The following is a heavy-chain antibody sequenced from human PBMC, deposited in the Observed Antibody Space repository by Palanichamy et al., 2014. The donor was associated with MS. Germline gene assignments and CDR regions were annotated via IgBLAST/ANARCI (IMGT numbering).Heavy chain of an antibody. J-gene: IGHJ6*03. CDR3: ARLRTTGFYYYMDV. CDR1: AFTFTDFY. V-gene: IGHV3-11*01. Sequence: QVQLVESGGGLVKPGGSLRLSCAASAFTFTDFYMTWIRQAPGKGLEFVSYINFNGNTVSYADSVEGRFTISRDNAKNSLSLQMNSLRAEDTAVYFCARLRTTGFYYYMDVWGKGTTVAVPS. D-gene: IGHD1-1*01. CDR2: INFNGNTV.